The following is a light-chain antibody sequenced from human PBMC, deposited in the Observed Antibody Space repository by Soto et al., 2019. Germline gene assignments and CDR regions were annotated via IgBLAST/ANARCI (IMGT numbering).Light chain of an antibody. CDR2: CAS. CDR1: QSVSNNY. V-gene: IGKV3-20*01. Sequence: EIVLTQSPGTLSLSPGERATLSCRASQSVSNNYLAWYQQKPGQAPRLLIYCASNSATGIPDRFSGSGSGTDFTLTTSRLEPEDFAVYYCQQYGSSGTFGQGTKVDSK. J-gene: IGKJ1*01. CDR3: QQYGSSGT.